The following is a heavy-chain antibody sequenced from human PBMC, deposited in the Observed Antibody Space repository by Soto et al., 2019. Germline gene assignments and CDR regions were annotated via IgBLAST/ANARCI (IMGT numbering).Heavy chain of an antibody. CDR2: ISYDGSNK. Sequence: QVQLVESGGGVVQPGRSLRLSCAASGFTFSSYGMHWVRQAPGKGLEWVAVISYDGSNKYYADSVKGRFSISRVNSKNTLYLQMNSLRDDHTDVYYCVKLRYSDGLKLYYYYGMDVWGQGTTVTVSS. J-gene: IGHJ6*02. CDR3: VKLRYSDGLKLYYYYGMDV. CDR1: GFTFSSYG. V-gene: IGHV3-30*18. D-gene: IGHD5-18*01.